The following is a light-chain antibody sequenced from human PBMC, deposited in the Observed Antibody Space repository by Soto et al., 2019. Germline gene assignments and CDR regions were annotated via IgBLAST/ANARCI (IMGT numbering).Light chain of an antibody. V-gene: IGKV3-20*01. CDR1: QSVSSNN. J-gene: IGKJ1*01. CDR2: RAS. CDR3: QQFDRSLPSWT. Sequence: ETVLTQSPGTLSLSPGERATLSCRASQSVSSNNLAWYQHIPGQAPRLLIYRASTRATGIPDLFSGSGSGTDFTLTISGMEPDDFAVYYCQQFDRSLPSWTFGQGTKVE.